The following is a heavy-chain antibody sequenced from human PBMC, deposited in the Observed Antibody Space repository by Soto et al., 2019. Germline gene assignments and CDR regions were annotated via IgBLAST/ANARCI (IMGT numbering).Heavy chain of an antibody. CDR2: IIPIFGTA. V-gene: IGHV1-69*01. D-gene: IGHD3-10*01. J-gene: IGHJ4*02. CDR3: VSTVRVRGVIILDY. Sequence: QVQLVQSGAEVKKPGSSVKVSGKASGGTFSSYAISWVRQAPGQGLEWMGGIIPIFGTANYAQKFQGRVTITADESTSTAYMELSSLRSEDTAVYYCVSTVRVRGVIILDYWGQGTLVTVSS. CDR1: GGTFSSYA.